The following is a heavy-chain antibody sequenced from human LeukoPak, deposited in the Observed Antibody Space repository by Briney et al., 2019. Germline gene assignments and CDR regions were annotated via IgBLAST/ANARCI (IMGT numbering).Heavy chain of an antibody. V-gene: IGHV1-2*02. CDR3: ARDRYNWNDVVWWFDP. J-gene: IGHJ5*02. D-gene: IGHD1-1*01. Sequence: ASVKVSCKASGYTFTGYYMHWVRQAPGQGLEWMGWINPDSGGTNYAQKFQGRVTMTRDTSITTAYMELSRLTSDDTAVYYCARDRYNWNDVVWWFDPWGQGTLVTVSS. CDR1: GYTFTGYY. CDR2: INPDSGGT.